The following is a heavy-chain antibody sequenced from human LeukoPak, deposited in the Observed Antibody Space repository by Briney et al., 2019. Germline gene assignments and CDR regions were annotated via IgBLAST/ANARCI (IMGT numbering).Heavy chain of an antibody. V-gene: IGHV3-30*02. CDR1: GFTFSYYG. J-gene: IGHJ5*02. CDR3: AKDLMRDRWFGES. CDR2: IRFEGTEK. Sequence: PGGSLRLSCAAYGFTFSYYGMHWVRQAPGKGLEWVAFIRFEGTEKFYADSVKGRFTISRDNSKNTLYLEMNSLRGDDTAVYYCAKDLMRDRWFGESWGQGTLVTVSS. D-gene: IGHD3-10*01.